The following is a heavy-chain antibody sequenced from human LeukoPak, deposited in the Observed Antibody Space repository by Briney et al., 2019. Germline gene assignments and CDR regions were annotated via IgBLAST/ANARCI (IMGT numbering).Heavy chain of an antibody. CDR3: AKGGATSASPSDY. Sequence: GGSLRLSCAASGFTFSSYAMSWVRQAPGKELEWVSSISSSGISTYYTDSVKGRFTISRDNSKNTLYLQMSSLRAEDTAVYYCAKGGATSASPSDYWGQGTLATVSS. V-gene: IGHV3-23*01. CDR2: ISSSGIST. D-gene: IGHD1-26*01. J-gene: IGHJ4*02. CDR1: GFTFSSYA.